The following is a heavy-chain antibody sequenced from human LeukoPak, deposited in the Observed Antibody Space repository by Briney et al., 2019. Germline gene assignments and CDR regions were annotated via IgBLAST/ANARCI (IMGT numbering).Heavy chain of an antibody. J-gene: IGHJ4*02. D-gene: IGHD3-10*01. V-gene: IGHV1-69*13. CDR3: ARTEYYPYYFDY. CDR2: IIPIFGTA. Sequence: SVKVSCKASGGTFSSYAISWVRQAPGQGLEWMGGIIPIFGTANYAQKFQGRVTITADESTSTAYMELSSLRSEDTAVYYCARTEYYPYYFDYWGQGTLVTVSS. CDR1: GGTFSSYA.